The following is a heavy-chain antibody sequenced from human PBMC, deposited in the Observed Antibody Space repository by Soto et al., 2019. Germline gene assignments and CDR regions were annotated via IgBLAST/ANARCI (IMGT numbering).Heavy chain of an antibody. J-gene: IGHJ4*02. D-gene: IGHD4-17*01. V-gene: IGHV4-4*02. CDR3: ASYPPLLRWRFDY. Sequence: PSETLSLTCAVSSGSISSSNWWSWVRQPPGKGLEWIGEIYHSGSTNYNPSLKSRVTISVDKSKNQFSLKLSSVTAADTAVYYCASYPPLLRWRFDYWGQGTLVTVSS. CDR1: SGSISSSNW. CDR2: IYHSGST.